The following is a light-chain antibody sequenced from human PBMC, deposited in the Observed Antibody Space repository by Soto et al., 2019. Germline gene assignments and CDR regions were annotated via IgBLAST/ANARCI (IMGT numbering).Light chain of an antibody. CDR3: QQCGSSST. J-gene: IGKJ5*01. CDR2: GAS. Sequence: EIVMTQSPATLSGSPGERATLSCRAGQSVSSNLALYQQKPGQAPRLLIYGASTRATGIPARFSGSGSATDFTLTISRLEPEDFAVYYCQQCGSSSTFGQGTRLEI. CDR1: QSVSSN. V-gene: IGKV3-15*01.